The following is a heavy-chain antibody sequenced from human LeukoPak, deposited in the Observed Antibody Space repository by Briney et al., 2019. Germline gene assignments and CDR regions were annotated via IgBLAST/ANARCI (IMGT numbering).Heavy chain of an antibody. CDR2: IIPIFGTA. CDR3: ASHERDNWGSDY. Sequence: GASVKVSCKASGYTFTSYGISWVRQAPGQGLEWMGGIIPIFGTANYAQKFQGRVTITADESASTAYMEVSSLRSEDTAVYYCASHERDNWGSDYWGQGTLVTVSS. J-gene: IGHJ4*02. D-gene: IGHD7-27*01. CDR1: GYTFTSYG. V-gene: IGHV1-69*13.